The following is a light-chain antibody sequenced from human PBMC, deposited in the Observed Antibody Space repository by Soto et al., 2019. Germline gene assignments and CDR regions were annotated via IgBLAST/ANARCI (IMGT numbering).Light chain of an antibody. V-gene: IGKV3-20*01. CDR3: QQYGSSPWT. CDR2: GAS. Sequence: EIALTQSPGTLSLSPGESATLSGQASQSVSSSYLAWYQQKPGQAPRLLIYGASSRATGIPDRFSGSGSGTDFTLTISRLEPEDFAVYYCQQYGSSPWTFGQGTKVDIK. J-gene: IGKJ1*01. CDR1: QSVSSSY.